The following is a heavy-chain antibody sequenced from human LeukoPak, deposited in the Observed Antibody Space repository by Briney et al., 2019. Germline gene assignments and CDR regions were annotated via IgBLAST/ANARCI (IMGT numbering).Heavy chain of an antibody. CDR1: GGSISSSSYY. V-gene: IGHV4-39*01. D-gene: IGHD6-13*01. CDR3: ASKGATYSSSWYYFDY. Sequence: PSEALSLTCTVSGGSISSSSYYWGWIRQPPGKGLEWIGSIYYSGSTYYNPSLKSRVTISVDTSKNQFSLKLSSVTAAGTAVYYCASKGATYSSSWYYFDYWGQGTLVTVSS. CDR2: IYYSGST. J-gene: IGHJ4*02.